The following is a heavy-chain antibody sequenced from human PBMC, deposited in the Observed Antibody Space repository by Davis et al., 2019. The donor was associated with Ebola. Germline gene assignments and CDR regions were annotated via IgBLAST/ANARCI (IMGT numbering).Heavy chain of an antibody. J-gene: IGHJ4*02. V-gene: IGHV1-69*06. CDR1: GGTFSSYA. D-gene: IGHD6-19*01. Sequence: SVKVSCKASGGTFSSYAISWVRQAPGQGLEWMGGIIPIFGTANYAQKFQGRVTITADKSTSTAYMELSSLRSEDTAVYYCARDLEYSSGWYGYWGQGTLVTVSS. CDR3: ARDLEYSSGWYGY. CDR2: IIPIFGTA.